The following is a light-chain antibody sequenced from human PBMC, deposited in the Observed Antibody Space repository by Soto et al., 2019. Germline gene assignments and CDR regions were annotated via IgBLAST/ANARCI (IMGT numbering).Light chain of an antibody. J-gene: IGLJ3*02. CDR3: ETWDSNTNWV. CDR2: LEASGSY. V-gene: IGLV4-60*03. CDR1: SGHYSYI. Sequence: QSALTQSSSASASLGSSVKLTCTLSSGHYSYIVAWHQQQPGKAPRYLMKLEASGSYNKGSGVPDRFSGSSSGADRYLTISNLQSEDEADYYCETWDSNTNWVFGGGTKLTVL.